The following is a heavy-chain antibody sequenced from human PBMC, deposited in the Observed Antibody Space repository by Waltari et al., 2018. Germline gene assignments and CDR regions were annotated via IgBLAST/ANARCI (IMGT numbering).Heavy chain of an antibody. CDR2: VYYSGST. V-gene: IGHV4-39*01. J-gene: IGHJ4*02. Sequence: QLQLQESGPGLVKPSETLPLTCTVSGGSISSSSYYWGWIRQPPGKGLERIGSVYYSGSTYYNPSLKSRVTISVDTSKNQFSLKLSSVTAADTAVYFCARCSGTYYSDFDYWGQGTLVIVSS. CDR1: GGSISSSSYY. D-gene: IGHD3-10*02. CDR3: ARCSGTYYSDFDY.